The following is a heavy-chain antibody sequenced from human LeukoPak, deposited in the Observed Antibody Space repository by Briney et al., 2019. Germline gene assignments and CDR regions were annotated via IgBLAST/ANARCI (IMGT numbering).Heavy chain of an antibody. V-gene: IGHV4-4*07. J-gene: IGHJ4*02. CDR1: GGSISSYY. CDR2: IYTSGTT. D-gene: IGHD4-17*01. Sequence: SETLSLTCTVSGGSISSYYWSWIRQPAGKGLEWIGRIYTSGTTHYNPSLKSRVTMSVDTSKNQFSLKLSYVTAADTAVYYCARLSTVTTSFDYWGQGTLVTVSS. CDR3: ARLSTVTTSFDY.